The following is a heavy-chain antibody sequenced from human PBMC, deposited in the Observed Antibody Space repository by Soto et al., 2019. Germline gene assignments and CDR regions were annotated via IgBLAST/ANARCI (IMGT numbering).Heavy chain of an antibody. CDR3: ARGRYGDY. V-gene: IGHV1-18*01. D-gene: IGHD1-1*01. CDR1: GYTFTSCG. J-gene: IGHJ4*02. CDR2: ISAHNGNT. Sequence: QVHLVQSGAEVKKPGASVKVSCKGSGYTFTSCGITWVRQAPGQGLEWMGWISAHNGNTNYAQKLQGRVTVTRDTSTGTAYMELRSLRSDDTAVYYCARGRYGDYWGQGALVTVSS.